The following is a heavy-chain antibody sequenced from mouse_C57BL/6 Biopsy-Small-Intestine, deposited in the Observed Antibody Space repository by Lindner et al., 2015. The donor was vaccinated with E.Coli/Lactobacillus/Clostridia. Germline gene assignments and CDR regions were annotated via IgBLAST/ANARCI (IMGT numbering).Heavy chain of an antibody. CDR2: ISPKTGTT. J-gene: IGHJ2*01. Sequence: SVKVSCKASGYTFTDYYIPWVRQAPGQRPEWMGWISPKTGTTNSAQTFQGRVTITRDTSISTAYMELNSLTSDDTAVYYCAKVVAADRGPSYYYFDYWGQGTLVTVSS. CDR1: GYTFTDYY. D-gene: IGHD1-3*01. V-gene: IGHV1-84*02. CDR3: AKVVAADRGPSYYYFDY.